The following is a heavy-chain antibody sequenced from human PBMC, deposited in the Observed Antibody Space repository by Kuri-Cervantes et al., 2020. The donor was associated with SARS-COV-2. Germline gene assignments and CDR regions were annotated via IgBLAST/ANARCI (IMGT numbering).Heavy chain of an antibody. CDR2: IYSGGST. J-gene: IGHJ3*02. CDR3: ARALCSGGSCCPGGAFDI. D-gene: IGHD2-15*01. CDR1: GFTVSSNY. V-gene: IGHV3-53*01. Sequence: GGSLRLSCAASGFTVSSNYMSWVRQAPGKGLEWVSIIYSGGSTYYADSVKGRFTISRDNAKNSLYLQMNSLRAEDTAVYYCARALCSGGSCCPGGAFDIWGQGTMVTVSS.